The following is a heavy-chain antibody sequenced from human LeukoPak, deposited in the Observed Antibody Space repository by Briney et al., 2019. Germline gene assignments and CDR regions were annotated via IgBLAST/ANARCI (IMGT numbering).Heavy chain of an antibody. CDR2: IRSKADSYAT. D-gene: IGHD5-18*01. V-gene: IGHV3-73*01. CDR1: GFTLSVSA. J-gene: IGHJ4*02. Sequence: PGGSLRLSCVASGFTLSVSALHWVRQASGKGLEWVGRIRSKADSYATAYAASVKGRFTISRDDSKNTAYLQMNSLKTEDTAVYYCTLYSSGDYWGQGTLVTVSS. CDR3: TLYSSGDY.